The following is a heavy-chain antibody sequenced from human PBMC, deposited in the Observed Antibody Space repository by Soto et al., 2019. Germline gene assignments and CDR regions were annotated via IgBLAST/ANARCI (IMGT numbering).Heavy chain of an antibody. CDR2: IYHSGST. V-gene: IGHV4-30-2*01. D-gene: IGHD5-18*01. J-gene: IGHJ4*02. CDR1: GGSISSGGYS. Sequence: QLQLQESGSGLVKPSRTLSLTCAVSGGSISSGGYSWSWIRQPPGKGLEWIGYIYHSGSTYYNPSLKSRVTISVDRSKNQFSLKLSSVTAADTAVYYCARIGYSYGYNFDYWGQGTLVTVSS. CDR3: ARIGYSYGYNFDY.